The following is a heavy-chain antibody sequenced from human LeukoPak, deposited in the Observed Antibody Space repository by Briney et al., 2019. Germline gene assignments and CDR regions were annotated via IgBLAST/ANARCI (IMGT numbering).Heavy chain of an antibody. CDR2: INHSGST. V-gene: IGHV4-34*01. CDR3: ARVGLWFGELSWFDP. J-gene: IGHJ5*02. D-gene: IGHD3-10*01. Sequence: SETLSLTCAVYGGSFSGYYWSWIRQPPGKGLEWIGEINHSGSTNYNPSLKSRVTISVDTSKNQFSLKLSSVTAADTAVYYSARVGLWFGELSWFDPWGQGTLVTVSS. CDR1: GGSFSGYY.